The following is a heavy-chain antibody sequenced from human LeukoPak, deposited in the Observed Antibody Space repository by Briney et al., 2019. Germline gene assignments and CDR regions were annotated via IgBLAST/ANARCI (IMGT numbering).Heavy chain of an antibody. J-gene: IGHJ4*02. Sequence: APVKVSCKASGGTFSSCAISWVRQAPGQGLEWMGGIIPIFGTANYAQKFQGRVTITADESTSTAYMELSSLRSEDTAVYYCAREVTYGDYVYYFDYWGQGTLVTVSS. CDR3: AREVTYGDYVYYFDY. CDR2: IIPIFGTA. D-gene: IGHD4-17*01. V-gene: IGHV1-69*13. CDR1: GGTFSSCA.